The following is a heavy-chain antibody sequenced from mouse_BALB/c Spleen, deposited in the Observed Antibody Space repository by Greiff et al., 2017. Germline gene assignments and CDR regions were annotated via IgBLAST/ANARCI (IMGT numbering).Heavy chain of an antibody. CDR3: TRGDYYGSSYYFDY. CDR2: INPSNGGT. V-gene: IGHV1S81*02. Sequence: VQLQQPGAELVKPGASVKLSCKASGYTFTSYYMYWVKQRPGQGLEWIGGINPSNGGTNFNEKFKSKATLTVDKSSSTAYMQLSSLTSEDSAVYYCTRGDYYGSSYYFDYWGQGTTLTVSS. J-gene: IGHJ2*01. D-gene: IGHD1-1*01. CDR1: GYTFTSYY.